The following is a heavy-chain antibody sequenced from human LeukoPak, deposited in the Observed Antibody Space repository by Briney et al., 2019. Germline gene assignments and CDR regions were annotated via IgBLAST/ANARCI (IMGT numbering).Heavy chain of an antibody. V-gene: IGHV1-2*02. Sequence: ASVKVSCKASGYTFTGYYMHWVRQAPGQGLEWMGWINPNSGGTNYAQKFQGRVTMTRDTSISTAYMELSRLGSDDTAVYYCARGAGYCSGGSCYEGWFDPWGQGTLVTVSS. CDR3: ARGAGYCSGGSCYEGWFDP. J-gene: IGHJ5*02. CDR1: GYTFTGYY. D-gene: IGHD2-15*01. CDR2: INPNSGGT.